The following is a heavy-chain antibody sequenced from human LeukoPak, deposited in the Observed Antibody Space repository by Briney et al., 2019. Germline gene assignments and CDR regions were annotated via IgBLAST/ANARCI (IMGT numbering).Heavy chain of an antibody. CDR3: ARARGVTMVRGVITGFDY. CDR1: GYTFTSYG. J-gene: IGHJ4*02. CDR2: INPSGGST. D-gene: IGHD3-10*01. Sequence: ASVKVSCKASGYTFTSYGISWVRQAPGQGLEWMGIINPSGGSTSYAQKFQGRVTMTRDMSTSTVYMELSSLRSEDTAVYYCARARGVTMVRGVITGFDYWGQGTLVTVSS. V-gene: IGHV1-46*01.